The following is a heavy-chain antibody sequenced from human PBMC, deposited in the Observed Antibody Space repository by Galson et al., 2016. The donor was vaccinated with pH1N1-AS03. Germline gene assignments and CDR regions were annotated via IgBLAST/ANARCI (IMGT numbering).Heavy chain of an antibody. CDR2: TSGSGGTT. CDR1: GFSFSTYA. CDR3: AKGDDFWSGYSPNYYYCMDV. D-gene: IGHD3-3*01. V-gene: IGHV3-23*01. Sequence: SLRLSCAASGFSFSTYAMTWVRQAPGKGLEWVSGTSGSGGTTYYAESEKGRSAISRDNSKNTLYLLMNSLRAEDTAVYYCAKGDDFWSGYSPNYYYCMDVWGKGTTVTVSS. J-gene: IGHJ6*03.